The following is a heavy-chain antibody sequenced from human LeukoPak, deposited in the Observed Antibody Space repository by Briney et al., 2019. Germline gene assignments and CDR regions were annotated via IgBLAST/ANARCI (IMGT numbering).Heavy chain of an antibody. Sequence: SETLSLTCAVYGGSFSGYYWSWIRQPPGKGLEWIGEINHSGSTNYNPSPKSRVTISVDTSKNQFSLKLSSVTAADTAVYYCARGGGWIQLPAGPRPYFQHWGQGTLVTVSS. V-gene: IGHV4-34*01. CDR2: INHSGST. CDR1: GGSFSGYY. D-gene: IGHD5-18*01. CDR3: ARGGGWIQLPAGPRPYFQH. J-gene: IGHJ1*01.